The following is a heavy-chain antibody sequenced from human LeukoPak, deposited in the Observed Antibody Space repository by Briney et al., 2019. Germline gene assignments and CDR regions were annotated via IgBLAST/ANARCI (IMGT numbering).Heavy chain of an antibody. V-gene: IGHV3-23*01. D-gene: IGHD5-12*01. CDR1: AFTFSSYS. CDR3: AKDLTGGYGFIDS. CDR2: FSDSGGST. Sequence: PGGSPRLLSAASAFTFSSYSMTWVRHDPGKGLEWFSTFSDSGGSTYYADAVKDRCTISRDNSTNTLYLQMNSLRAEDTAVYYCAKDLTGGYGFIDSWGQGTLVTVSS. J-gene: IGHJ4*02.